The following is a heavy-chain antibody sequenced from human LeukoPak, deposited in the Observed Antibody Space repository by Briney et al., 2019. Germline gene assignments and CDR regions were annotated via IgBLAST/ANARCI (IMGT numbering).Heavy chain of an antibody. J-gene: IGHJ2*01. CDR3: AKVPQIRLTTVWYFDL. CDR2: ISSSGGST. CDR1: GFSFSTSA. D-gene: IGHD4-17*01. Sequence: PGGSLRLSCAASGFSFSTSAMNWVRQAPGKGLEWVSAISSSGGSTYYADSVKGRFTISRDNSKNTLYLQMNSLRAEDTAVYYCAKVPQIRLTTVWYFDLWGRGTLVTVSS. V-gene: IGHV3-23*01.